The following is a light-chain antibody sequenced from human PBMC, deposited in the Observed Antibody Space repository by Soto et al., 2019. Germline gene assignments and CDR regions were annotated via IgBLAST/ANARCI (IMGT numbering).Light chain of an antibody. Sequence: QSALPQPASVSGSPGQSITISCTGTSSDVGGFNYVSWYQHYPGEAPKLLIYEVSNRPSGVSSRFSGSKSGNTASLTISGLRADDEGDYYCSSFTTSNTWVFGGGTKVTVL. V-gene: IGLV2-14*01. CDR2: EVS. J-gene: IGLJ3*02. CDR1: SSDVGGFNY. CDR3: SSFTTSNTWV.